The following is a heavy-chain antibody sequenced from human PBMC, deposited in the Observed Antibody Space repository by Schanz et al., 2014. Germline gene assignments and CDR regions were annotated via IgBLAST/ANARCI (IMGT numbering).Heavy chain of an antibody. J-gene: IGHJ4*02. CDR1: GLTFSSYA. Sequence: EVQLVESGGGLVKPGGSLRLSCATSGLTFSSYAMSWVRQAPGKGLEWVSLISDSGDTAYYADSVKGRFTISRDNFKGALYLQMSSLRAEDTAVYYCAKSLESCPGGRCSRGYFDYWGQGTLVTVSS. D-gene: IGHD2-8*02. V-gene: IGHV3-23*04. CDR2: ISDSGDTA. CDR3: AKSLESCPGGRCSRGYFDY.